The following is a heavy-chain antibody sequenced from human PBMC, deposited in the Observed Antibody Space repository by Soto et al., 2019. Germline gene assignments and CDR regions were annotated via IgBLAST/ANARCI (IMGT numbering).Heavy chain of an antibody. V-gene: IGHV1-18*01. CDR2: ISAYNGNT. Sequence: ASVKVSCKASGYSFTSYGISWVRQAPGQGLEWMGWISAYNGNTNYAQKLQGRVTMTTDTSTSTAYMELRSLRSDDTAVYYCASSSYDFWSGYSRIYGMDVWGQGTTVTVSS. CDR1: GYSFTSYG. D-gene: IGHD3-3*01. J-gene: IGHJ6*02. CDR3: ASSSYDFWSGYSRIYGMDV.